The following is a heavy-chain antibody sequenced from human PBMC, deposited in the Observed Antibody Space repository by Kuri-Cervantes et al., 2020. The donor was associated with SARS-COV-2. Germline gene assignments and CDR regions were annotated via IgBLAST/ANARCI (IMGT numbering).Heavy chain of an antibody. CDR2: ISSIGSTI. Sequence: GGSLRLSCAVSGFTVSSNEMSWVRHAPGNGLERVSYISSIGSTIYYADSVKDRLTISRDNSTNSLYLQMYSLRAEDTAVYYWASYQGGGYWWDAFDIWGQGTMVTVSS. D-gene: IGHD1-26*01. V-gene: IGHV3-48*03. CDR3: ASYQGGGYWWDAFDI. J-gene: IGHJ3*02. CDR1: GFTVSSNE.